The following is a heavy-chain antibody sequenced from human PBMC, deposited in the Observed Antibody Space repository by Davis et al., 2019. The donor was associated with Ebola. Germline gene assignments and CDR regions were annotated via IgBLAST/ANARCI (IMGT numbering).Heavy chain of an antibody. CDR2: IWYDGSNK. D-gene: IGHD6-19*01. V-gene: IGHV3-33*06. J-gene: IGHJ4*02. Sequence: GESLKISCAASGFTFSSYGMHWVRQAPGKGLEWVAVIWYDGSNKYYADSVKGRFTISRDNSKNTLYLQMNSLRAEDTAVYYCAKEGYSSGQTDYWGQGTLVTVSS. CDR3: AKEGYSSGQTDY. CDR1: GFTFSSYG.